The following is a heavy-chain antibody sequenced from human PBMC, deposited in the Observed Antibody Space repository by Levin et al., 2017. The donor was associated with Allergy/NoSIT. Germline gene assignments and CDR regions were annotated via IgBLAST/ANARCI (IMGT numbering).Heavy chain of an antibody. D-gene: IGHD2-2*01. CDR2: ISYDGSNK. J-gene: IGHJ4*02. CDR1: GFTFSSYG. CDR3: AKGRDCSSTSCKQYYIDY. V-gene: IGHV3-30*18. Sequence: GESLKISCAASGFTFSSYGMHWVRQAPGKGLEWVAVISYDGSNKYYADSVKGRFTISRDNSKSTLYLQMNSLRAEDTAVYYCAKGRDCSSTSCKQYYIDYWGQGTLVTVSS.